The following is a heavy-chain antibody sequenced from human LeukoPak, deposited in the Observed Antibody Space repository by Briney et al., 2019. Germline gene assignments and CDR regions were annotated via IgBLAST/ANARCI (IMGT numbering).Heavy chain of an antibody. CDR2: ISTYNGNT. Sequence: VASVTASCKASGYTFTSYGISWVRQAPGQGLEWMGWISTYNGNTNYAQKLQDRVTMTTDTSTSTAYMELRSLRYDDTAVYYCARDSGYGDYVGNPWGQGTLVTVSS. CDR3: ARDSGYGDYVGNP. CDR1: GYTFTSYG. D-gene: IGHD4-17*01. V-gene: IGHV1-18*01. J-gene: IGHJ5*02.